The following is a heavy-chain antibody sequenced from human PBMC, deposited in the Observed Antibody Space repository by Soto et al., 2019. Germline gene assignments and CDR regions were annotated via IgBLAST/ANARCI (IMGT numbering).Heavy chain of an antibody. V-gene: IGHV4-4*07. CDR1: GGSISNNY. CDR2: IHSNGRS. CDR3: ARSYRDSYEH. D-gene: IGHD4-17*01. J-gene: IGHJ1*01. Sequence: QVQLQESGPRLVKPSETLSLTCNVSGGSISNNYWTWIRQPAGKGLEWIGRIHSNGRSNFNPSLKARNSMSIDTSKNQFSLKLTSVTAADTAVYYCARSYRDSYEHWGQGTLVTVSS.